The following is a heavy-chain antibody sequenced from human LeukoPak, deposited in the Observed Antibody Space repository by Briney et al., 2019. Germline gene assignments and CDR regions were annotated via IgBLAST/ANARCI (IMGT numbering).Heavy chain of an antibody. D-gene: IGHD5-18*01. CDR3: ARRPRYSNGPHFDY. V-gene: IGHV5-51*01. J-gene: IGHJ4*02. Sequence: GESLKISCKASGYSFTTYWIGWVRQMPGKGLEWMGIIYPGDSDTRYSPSFQGQVTISADRSITTAYLQWSSLKASDTATYYCARRPRYSNGPHFDYWGQGTLVTVSS. CDR1: GYSFTTYW. CDR2: IYPGDSDT.